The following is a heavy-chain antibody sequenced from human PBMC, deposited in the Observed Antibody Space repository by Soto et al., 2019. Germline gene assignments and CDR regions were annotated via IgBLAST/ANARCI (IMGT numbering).Heavy chain of an antibody. CDR2: IIPIFGTA. CDR1: GGTFSSYA. Sequence: SVKVSCKASGGTFSSYAISWVRQAPGQGLEWMGGIIPIFGTANYAQKFQGRVTITADESTSTAYMELSSLRSEDTAVYYCATTYYYDSSGYYYAEYFQHWGQGTLVTVSS. V-gene: IGHV1-69*13. CDR3: ATTYYYDSSGYYYAEYFQH. D-gene: IGHD3-22*01. J-gene: IGHJ1*01.